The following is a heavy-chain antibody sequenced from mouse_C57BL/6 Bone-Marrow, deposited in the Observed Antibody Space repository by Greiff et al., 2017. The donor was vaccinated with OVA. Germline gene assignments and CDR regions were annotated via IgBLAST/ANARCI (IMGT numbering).Heavy chain of an antibody. V-gene: IGHV1-87*01. CDR3: SEDSAVYYCAWDGNPNYYAMDY. CDR1: YTFSRRVH. CDR2: GQGLEWIG. J-gene: IGHJ4*01. Sequence: VQLQQSGPELARPWASVKISCQAFYTFSRRVHFAIRDTNYWMQWVKQRPGQGLEWIGAIYPGKGDTSYNQKFKGKATLTADKSSSTAYMQLISLTSEDSAVYYCAWDGNPNYYAMDYWGQGTSVTVSS. D-gene: IGHD2-1*01.